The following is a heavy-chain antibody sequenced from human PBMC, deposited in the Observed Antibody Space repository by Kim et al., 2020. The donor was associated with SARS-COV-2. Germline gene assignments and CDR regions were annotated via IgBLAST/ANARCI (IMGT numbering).Heavy chain of an antibody. CDR1: GGSISSSSYY. J-gene: IGHJ4*02. D-gene: IGHD2-15*01. Sequence: SETLSLTCTVSGGSISSSSYYWGWIRQPPGKGLEWIGSIYYSGSTYYNPSLKSRVTISVDTSKNQFSLKLSSVTAADTAVYYCARLPMDIDLLTYYFDYWGQGTLVTVSS. V-gene: IGHV4-39*01. CDR3: ARLPMDIDLLTYYFDY. CDR2: IYYSGST.